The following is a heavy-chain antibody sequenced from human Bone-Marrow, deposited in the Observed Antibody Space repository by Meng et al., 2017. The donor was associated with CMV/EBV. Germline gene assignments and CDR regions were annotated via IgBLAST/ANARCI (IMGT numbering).Heavy chain of an antibody. CDR3: AKDILTGVLGN. J-gene: IGHJ4*02. CDR1: GFTFSSYA. CDR2: IWYDGSNK. Sequence: GESLKISCAASGFTFSSYAMHWVRQAPGKGLEWVAVIWYDGSNKYYADSVKGRFTISRDNSKNTLYLQMNSLRAEDTAVYYCAKDILTGVLGNWGQGTLVTVSS. D-gene: IGHD3-10*01. V-gene: IGHV3-30*02.